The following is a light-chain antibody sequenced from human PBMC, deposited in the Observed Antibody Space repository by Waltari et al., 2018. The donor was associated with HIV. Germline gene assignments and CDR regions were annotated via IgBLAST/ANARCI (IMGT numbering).Light chain of an antibody. CDR1: SSN. J-gene: IGLJ2*01. Sequence: QSVLTQPPSASGTPGQRVTIPCSGSSSNVHWYQKFPGTAPKLLIYRNNQRPSGVPDRFSGSKSGTSASLAISGLRSEDEADYYCAAWGDNLSGPVLFGGGTKLTVL. V-gene: IGLV1-47*01. CDR2: RNN. CDR3: AAWGDNLSGPVL.